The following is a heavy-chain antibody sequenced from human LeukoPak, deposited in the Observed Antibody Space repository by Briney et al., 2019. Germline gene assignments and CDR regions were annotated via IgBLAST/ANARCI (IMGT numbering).Heavy chain of an antibody. D-gene: IGHD1-26*01. CDR3: VKDLGRYRNNCFDY. Sequence: GGSLRLSCAASGFTFSSYAMSWVRQAPEKGLEWVSTICGSGGGTYYADSVKGRCTISRDDSKNTLYLQMNSLRAEDTAVYYCVKDLGRYRNNCFDYWGQGTLVTVSS. J-gene: IGHJ4*02. CDR1: GFTFSSYA. V-gene: IGHV3-23*01. CDR2: ICGSGGGT.